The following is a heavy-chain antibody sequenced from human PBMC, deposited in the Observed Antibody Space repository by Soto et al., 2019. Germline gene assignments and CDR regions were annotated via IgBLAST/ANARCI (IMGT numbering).Heavy chain of an antibody. CDR2: ISAHNGNT. Sequence: QVHLVQSGAEGKKPGASVKVSCKASGYTFTSYGITWVRQAPGQGREGMGWISAHNGNTDYAQKLQGRVIVTRDTSTSPAYMELRSLISDDTAVYYCARGRYGDYWGQGALVTVSS. D-gene: IGHD1-1*01. J-gene: IGHJ4*02. CDR3: ARGRYGDY. V-gene: IGHV1-18*01. CDR1: GYTFTSYG.